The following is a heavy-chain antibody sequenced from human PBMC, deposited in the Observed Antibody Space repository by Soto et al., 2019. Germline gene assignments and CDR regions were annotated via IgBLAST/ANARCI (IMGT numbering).Heavy chain of an antibody. Sequence: VQLVESGGGVVQPGRSLRLSCAASGFTFSSYGMHWVRQAPGKGLEWVAVISYDGSNKYYADSVKGRFTISRDNSKNTLYLQMNSLRAEDTAVYYCAKDRRSSTIINYYYYGMDVWGQGTTVTVSS. CDR3: AKDRRSSTIINYYYYGMDV. CDR1: GFTFSSYG. V-gene: IGHV3-30*18. J-gene: IGHJ6*02. D-gene: IGHD6-6*01. CDR2: ISYDGSNK.